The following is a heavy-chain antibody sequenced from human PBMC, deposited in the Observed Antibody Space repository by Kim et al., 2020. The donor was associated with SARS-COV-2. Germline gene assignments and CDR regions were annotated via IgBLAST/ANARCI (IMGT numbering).Heavy chain of an antibody. Sequence: YNPSLKSRVTISVDTSKNQFSLKLSSVTAADTAVYYCASSGYSGYHSFDYWGQGTLVTVSS. CDR3: ASSGYSGYHSFDY. V-gene: IGHV4-39*01. J-gene: IGHJ4*02. D-gene: IGHD5-12*01.